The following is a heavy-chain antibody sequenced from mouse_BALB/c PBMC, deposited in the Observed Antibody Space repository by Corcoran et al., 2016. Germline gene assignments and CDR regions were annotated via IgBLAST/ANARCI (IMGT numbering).Heavy chain of an antibody. CDR1: AYTFSSYW. Sequence: QVRLQQSGAELMELGAPAKISCKATAYTFSSYWIEWVKQRPGQGLEWNGEILPGSGRTNYNEKFKGKATFTVDTSSNTAYMQLSSLTSEDSAVHYGAREYGKIPGAMDYWGQGTSVTVSS. D-gene: IGHD2-10*02. CDR3: AREYGKIPGAMDY. CDR2: ILPGSGRT. J-gene: IGHJ4*01. V-gene: IGHV1-9*01.